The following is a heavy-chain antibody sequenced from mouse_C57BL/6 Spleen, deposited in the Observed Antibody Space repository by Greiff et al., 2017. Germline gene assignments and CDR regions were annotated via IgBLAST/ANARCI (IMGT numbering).Heavy chain of an antibody. Sequence: QVQLQQPGAELVRPGSSVKLSCKASGYTFTSYWMHWVKQRPIQGLEWIGNIDPSDSETHYNQKFKDKATLTVDKSSSTAYMQLSSLTSEDSAVYYCARGRVYYDYDVDYWGQGTTLTVSS. CDR1: GYTFTSYW. CDR2: IDPSDSET. J-gene: IGHJ2*01. D-gene: IGHD2-4*01. CDR3: ARGRVYYDYDVDY. V-gene: IGHV1-52*01.